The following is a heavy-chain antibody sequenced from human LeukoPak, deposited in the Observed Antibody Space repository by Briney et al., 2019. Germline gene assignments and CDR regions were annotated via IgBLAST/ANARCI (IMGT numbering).Heavy chain of an antibody. D-gene: IGHD2-15*01. V-gene: IGHV7-4-1*02. CDR2: INTNTGNP. Sequence: ASVKVSCKASGYTFTNYPMNWVRQAPGQGLEWMGWINTNTGNPMYAWGFTERFVFSWDTSVTTAYLQINSLKPEDTAVYFCARDTYCTGGRCYSRVGYWGQGTVVTVSS. J-gene: IGHJ4*02. CDR1: GYTFTNYP. CDR3: ARDTYCTGGRCYSRVGY.